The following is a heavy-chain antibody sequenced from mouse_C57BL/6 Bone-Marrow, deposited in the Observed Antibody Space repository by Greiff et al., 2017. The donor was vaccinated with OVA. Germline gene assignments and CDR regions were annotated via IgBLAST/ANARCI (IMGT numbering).Heavy chain of an antibody. V-gene: IGHV5-6*01. CDR2: ISSGGSYT. J-gene: IGHJ3*01. CDR3: ARPYDYDEAWFAY. D-gene: IGHD2-4*01. Sequence: EVQRVESGGDLVKPGGSLKLSCAASGFTFSSYGMSWVRQTPDKRLEWVTTISSGGSYTYYPDSVKGRFTISRDNAKNTLYLQMSSLKSEDTAMYDCARPYDYDEAWFAYWGQGTLVTVSA. CDR1: GFTFSSYG.